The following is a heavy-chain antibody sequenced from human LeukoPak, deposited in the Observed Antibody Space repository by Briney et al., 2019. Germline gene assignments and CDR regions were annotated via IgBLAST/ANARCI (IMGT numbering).Heavy chain of an antibody. Sequence: GGSLRLSCAASGFTFSSYAMSGVRQAPGKGLEWVSGISGSGGSTYYADSVKGRFTISRDNSKNTEYLQMNSLRAEDTAVYYCAKDIVVVPAPVGYFDLWGRGTLVTVSS. V-gene: IGHV3-23*01. CDR2: ISGSGGST. CDR1: GFTFSSYA. D-gene: IGHD2-2*01. CDR3: AKDIVVVPAPVGYFDL. J-gene: IGHJ2*01.